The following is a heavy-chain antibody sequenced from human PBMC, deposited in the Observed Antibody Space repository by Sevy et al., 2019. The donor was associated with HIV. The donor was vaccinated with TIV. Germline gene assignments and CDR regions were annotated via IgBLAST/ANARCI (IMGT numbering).Heavy chain of an antibody. Sequence: ASVKVSCKASGGTFSSYAISWVRQAPGQGLEWMGGIIPIFGTVNYAQKFQGRVTITADESTSTAYMELSSLRSEDTAVYYCAREIIAARLSYYYGMDVWGQGTTVTVSS. D-gene: IGHD6-6*01. CDR1: GGTFSSYA. J-gene: IGHJ6*02. V-gene: IGHV1-69*13. CDR2: IIPIFGTV. CDR3: AREIIAARLSYYYGMDV.